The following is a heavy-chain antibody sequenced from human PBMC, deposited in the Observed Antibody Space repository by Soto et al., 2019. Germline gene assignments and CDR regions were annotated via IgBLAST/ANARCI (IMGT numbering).Heavy chain of an antibody. CDR1: GFTFDDYA. Sequence: EVQLGASGGGLVQPGGSLRLSCAASGFTFDDYAIHWVRQAPGKGLEWVSGISWNGAATGYADSVKGRFTISRDNAKNTLYLQMNSLGSDDTAIYYCANLPLYGSGFDCWGLGTLVTVSS. J-gene: IGHJ4*02. D-gene: IGHD3-10*01. CDR3: ANLPLYGSGFDC. CDR2: ISWNGAAT. V-gene: IGHV3-9*01.